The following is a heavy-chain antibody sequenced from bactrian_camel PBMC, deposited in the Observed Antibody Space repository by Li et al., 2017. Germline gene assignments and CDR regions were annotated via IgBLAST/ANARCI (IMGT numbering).Heavy chain of an antibody. CDR2: ISESGDST. CDR1: GFTFRSYA. D-gene: IGHD2*01. J-gene: IGHJ4*01. Sequence: VQLVESGGGLVQPGGSLRLSCAASGFTFRSYAMMWVRQAPGKGLEWVSVISESGDSTNYTDSVKGRLTNSRDNAKNMLYLQMNSLKPEDTAVYYCATLSSVVVGLGWGQGTQVTVS. CDR3: ATLSSVVVGLG. V-gene: IGHV3S42*01.